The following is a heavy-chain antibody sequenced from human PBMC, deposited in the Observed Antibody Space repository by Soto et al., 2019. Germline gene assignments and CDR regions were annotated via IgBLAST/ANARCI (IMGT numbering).Heavy chain of an antibody. CDR2: ISSSSSYI. Sequence: EVQLVESGGGLVKPGGSLRLSCAASGFTFSSYSMNWVRQAPGKGLEWVSSISSSSSYIYYADSVKGRFTISRDNAKNSLYLQMNSLRAEDTAVYYCARLGDWLTKNPFDYWGQGTLVTVSS. J-gene: IGHJ4*02. CDR3: ARLGDWLTKNPFDY. V-gene: IGHV3-21*01. CDR1: GFTFSSYS. D-gene: IGHD3-9*01.